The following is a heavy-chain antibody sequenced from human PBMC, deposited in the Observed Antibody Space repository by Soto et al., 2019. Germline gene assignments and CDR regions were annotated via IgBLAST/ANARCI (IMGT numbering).Heavy chain of an antibody. D-gene: IGHD4-17*01. CDR1: GYSFTSYW. V-gene: IGHV5-51*01. Sequence: PGASLKISCKGSGYSFTSYWIGWVRQMPGKGLEWMGIIYPGDSDTRYSPSFQGQVTISADKSISTAYLQWSSLKASDTAMYYCARHPTYGEDYYYGMDVWGQGTTVTVSS. CDR3: ARHPTYGEDYYYGMDV. CDR2: IYPGDSDT. J-gene: IGHJ6*02.